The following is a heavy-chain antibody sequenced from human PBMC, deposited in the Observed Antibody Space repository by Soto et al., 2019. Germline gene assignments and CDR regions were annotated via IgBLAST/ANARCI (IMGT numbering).Heavy chain of an antibody. V-gene: IGHV3-21*01. CDR2: ISSSSSYI. Sequence: SGGSLRLSCAASGFTFSSYSMNWVRQAPGKGLEWVSSISSSSSYIYCADSVKGRFTISRDNAKNSLYLQMNSLRAEDTAVYYCARRNGDYYYYYMDVWGKGTTVTVSS. CDR1: GFTFSSYS. J-gene: IGHJ6*03. CDR3: ARRNGDYYYYYMDV. D-gene: IGHD1-1*01.